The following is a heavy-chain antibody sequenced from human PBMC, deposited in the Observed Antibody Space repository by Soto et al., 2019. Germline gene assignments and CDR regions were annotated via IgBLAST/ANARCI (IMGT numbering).Heavy chain of an antibody. CDR2: ISAHNGNT. D-gene: IGHD6-6*01. Sequence: QVHLVQSGAEVKKPGASVKVSCQGSGYAFTTYGITWVRQAPGQGLEWMGWISAHNGNTSDAQKLQGRVTVTRDTSTSTAYMERRSLRYADTAVYYCARGRDGDYWGQGALVTVSS. J-gene: IGHJ4*02. CDR1: GYAFTTYG. V-gene: IGHV1-18*01. CDR3: ARGRDGDY.